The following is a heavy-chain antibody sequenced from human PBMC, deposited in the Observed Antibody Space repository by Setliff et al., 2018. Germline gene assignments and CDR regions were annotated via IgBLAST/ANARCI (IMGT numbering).Heavy chain of an antibody. CDR3: AALDWGENFYNVDV. Sequence: PGGSLRLSCAASGFIFSSYEMNWVRQAPGKGLEWVTYIANRGNTVYYADSVKGRFTVSRDNANSSLFLQMNSLRAEDTAVYYCAALDWGENFYNVDVWGKGTTVTVSS. CDR1: GFIFSSYE. CDR2: IANRGNTV. J-gene: IGHJ6*03. D-gene: IGHD7-27*01. V-gene: IGHV3-48*03.